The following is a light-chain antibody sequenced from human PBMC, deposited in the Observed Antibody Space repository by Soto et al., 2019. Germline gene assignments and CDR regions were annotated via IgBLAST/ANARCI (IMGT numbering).Light chain of an antibody. CDR1: QSVSSY. CDR2: GAS. Sequence: EIWLTQSPATLSLSPGERATLSCRASQSVSSYLAWYQQKPGKAPRLLIYGASSMATGIPVRFSGSGSGTELTITISSLKHEDFEVYYCQQYNNWTLTFGHGTRLEIK. CDR3: QQYNNWTLT. V-gene: IGKV3-15*01. J-gene: IGKJ5*01.